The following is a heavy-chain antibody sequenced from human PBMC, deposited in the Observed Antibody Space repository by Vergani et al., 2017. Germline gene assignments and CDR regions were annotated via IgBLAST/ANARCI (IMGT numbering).Heavy chain of an antibody. Sequence: EVQLVQSGAEVKKPGESLRISCKGSGYSFTSYWISWVRQMPGKGLEWMGRIDPSDSYTNYSPSFQGHVTISADKSISTAYLQGSSLKASDTAMDYCASSFLGGYCSSTSCYTRSGWFDPWGQGTLVTVSS. J-gene: IGHJ5*02. CDR3: ASSFLGGYCSSTSCYTRSGWFDP. D-gene: IGHD2-2*02. V-gene: IGHV5-10-1*03. CDR1: GYSFTSYW. CDR2: IDPSDSYT.